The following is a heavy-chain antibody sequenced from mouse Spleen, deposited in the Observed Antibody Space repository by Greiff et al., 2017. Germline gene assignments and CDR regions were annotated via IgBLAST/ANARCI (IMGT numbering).Heavy chain of an antibody. CDR3: ARKGAIYYRYDRNYFDY. CDR2: ISSGGGNT. J-gene: IGHJ2*01. V-gene: IGHV5-9*01. CDR1: GFTFSSYA. D-gene: IGHD2-14*01. Sequence: DVMLVESGGGLVKLGGSLKLSCAASGFTFSSYAMSWVRQTPEKRLEWVATISSGGGNTYYPDSVKGRFTISRDNAKNTLYLQMSSLKSEDTAMYYCARKGAIYYRYDRNYFDYWGQGTTLTVSS.